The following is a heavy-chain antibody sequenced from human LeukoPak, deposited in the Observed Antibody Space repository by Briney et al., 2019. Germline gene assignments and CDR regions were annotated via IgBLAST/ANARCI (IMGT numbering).Heavy chain of an antibody. CDR2: MYLGGTT. D-gene: IGHD6-19*01. CDR3: AGLEGRYSTDWFYFFDY. Sequence: SETLSLTCAVCGGSFRGYYWSWLRQPPGKGLEWIGEMYLGGTTNFNPSLKSRVTILIDKSKNHLSLQLTSVTAADTAVYYCAGLEGRYSTDWFYFFDYWGQGALVTVSS. CDR1: GGSFRGYY. J-gene: IGHJ4*02. V-gene: IGHV4-34*01.